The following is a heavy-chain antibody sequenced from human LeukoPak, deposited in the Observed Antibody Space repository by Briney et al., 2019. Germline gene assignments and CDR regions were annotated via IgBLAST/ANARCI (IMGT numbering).Heavy chain of an antibody. CDR3: AKAGGWFGELLQTSADNWFDP. V-gene: IGHV3-23*01. Sequence: GGSLRLSCAASGFTFSSYAMSWVRQAPGKGLEWVSAISGSGGSTYYADSVKGRFTISRDNSKNTLYLQMNSLRAEDTAVYYCAKAGGWFGELLQTSADNWFDPWGQGTLVTVSS. CDR1: GFTFSSYA. CDR2: ISGSGGST. D-gene: IGHD3-10*01. J-gene: IGHJ5*02.